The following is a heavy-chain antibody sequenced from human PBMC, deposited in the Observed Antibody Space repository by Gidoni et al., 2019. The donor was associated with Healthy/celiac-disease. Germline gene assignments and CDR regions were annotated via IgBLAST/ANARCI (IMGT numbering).Heavy chain of an antibody. V-gene: IGHV3-7*01. CDR3: ARDRGGGWLQSCFDY. D-gene: IGHD5-12*01. Sequence: EVQLVESGGGLVQPGGSLRPSCAASGFTFSRYWMSWVRQAPGKGLEWVANIKQDGSEKYYVDSVKGRFTISRDNAKNSLYLQMNSLRAEDTAVYYCARDRGGGWLQSCFDYWGQGTLVTVSS. J-gene: IGHJ4*02. CDR1: GFTFSRYW. CDR2: IKQDGSEK.